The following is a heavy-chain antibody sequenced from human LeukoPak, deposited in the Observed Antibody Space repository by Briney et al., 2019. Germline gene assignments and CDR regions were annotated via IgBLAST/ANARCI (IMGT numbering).Heavy chain of an antibody. CDR1: GGNFSSYA. V-gene: IGHV1-69*05. CDR3: ARGYCSSTSCYIGEGAFDI. J-gene: IGHJ3*02. CDR2: IIPIFGTA. Sequence: ASVKVSCKASGGNFSSYAISWVRQAPGQGLEWMGGIIPIFGTANYAQKFQGRVTITTDESTSTAYMELSSQRSEDTAVYYCARGYCSSTSCYIGEGAFDIWGQGTMVTVSS. D-gene: IGHD2-2*02.